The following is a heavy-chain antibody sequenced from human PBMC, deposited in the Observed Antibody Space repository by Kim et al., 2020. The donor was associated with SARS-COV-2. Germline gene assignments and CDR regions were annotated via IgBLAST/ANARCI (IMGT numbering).Heavy chain of an antibody. V-gene: IGHV4-39*01. CDR3: ARLQLRRSTIFGVVEKGNGFDP. J-gene: IGHJ5*02. CDR2: IYYSGST. CDR1: GGSISSSSYY. Sequence: SETLSLTCTVSGGSISSSSYYWGWIRQPPGKGLEWIGSIYYSGSTYYNPSLKSRVTISVDTSKNQFSLKLSPVTAADTAVYYCARLQLRRSTIFGVVEKGNGFDPWGQGTLVTVSS. D-gene: IGHD3-3*01.